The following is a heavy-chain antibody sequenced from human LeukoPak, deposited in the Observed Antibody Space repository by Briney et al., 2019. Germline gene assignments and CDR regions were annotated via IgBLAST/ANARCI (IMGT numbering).Heavy chain of an antibody. D-gene: IGHD3-3*01. CDR3: AREDYDFWSGSSGHYMDV. V-gene: IGHV1-2*02. Sequence: GASVKVSCKASGYTFTGYYMHWVRQAPGQGLEWMGWINPNSGGTNYAQKFQGRVTMTRDTSISTAYMELSRLRSDDTAVYYCAREDYDFWSGSSGHYMDVWGKGTTVTVS. J-gene: IGHJ6*03. CDR1: GYTFTGYY. CDR2: INPNSGGT.